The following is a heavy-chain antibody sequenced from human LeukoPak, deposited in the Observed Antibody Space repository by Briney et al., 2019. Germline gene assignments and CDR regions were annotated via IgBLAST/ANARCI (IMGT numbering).Heavy chain of an antibody. D-gene: IGHD1-1*01. CDR3: ARARRWNAAVEGWWFDP. CDR2: IYYSGST. J-gene: IGHJ5*02. CDR1: GGSINSSTSY. Sequence: SETLSLTCTVSGGSINSSTSYWGWIRQPPGKGLEWIGSIYYSGSTNYNPSLKSRVTISVDTSKNQFSLKLSSVTAADTAVYYCARARRWNAAVEGWWFDPWGQGTLVTVSS. V-gene: IGHV4-39*07.